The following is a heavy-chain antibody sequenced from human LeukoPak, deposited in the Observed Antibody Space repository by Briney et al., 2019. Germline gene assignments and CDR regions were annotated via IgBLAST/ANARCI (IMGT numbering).Heavy chain of an antibody. D-gene: IGHD3-3*01. CDR3: ARDGVVTPYYFDY. J-gene: IGHJ4*02. V-gene: IGHV1-18*01. CDR2: ISAYDGNT. CDR1: GYTFTSYG. Sequence: ASVKVSCKASGYTFTSYGISRVRQAPGQGLEWMGWISAYDGNTNYAQKFQDRVTMTRDTSTSTVYMELRSLRSDDTAMHYCARDGVVTPYYFDYWGQGTLVTVSS.